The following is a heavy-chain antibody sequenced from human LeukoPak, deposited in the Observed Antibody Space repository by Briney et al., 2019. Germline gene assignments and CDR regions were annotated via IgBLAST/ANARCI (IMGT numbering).Heavy chain of an antibody. D-gene: IGHD3-3*01. CDR2: IYHSGST. V-gene: IGHV4-38-2*01. CDR1: GYSISSGYY. CDR3: ASQYYDFWSGYYYFDY. J-gene: IGHJ4*02. Sequence: SEXLSLTCAVSGYSISSGYYWGWIRQPPGKGLEWIGSIYHSGSTYYNPSLKSRVTISVDKSKNQFSMKVSTVTAADTAVYYCASQYYDFWSGYYYFDYWGQGTLDTVSS.